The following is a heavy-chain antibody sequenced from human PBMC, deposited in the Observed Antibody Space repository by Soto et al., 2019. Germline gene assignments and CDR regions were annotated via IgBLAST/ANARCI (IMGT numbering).Heavy chain of an antibody. V-gene: IGHV4-39*01. CDR3: ARHTVMITVITHLYYFDY. D-gene: IGHD3-22*01. CDR1: SGSVNSDDYF. J-gene: IGHJ4*02. Sequence: SETLSLTCDVSSGSVNSDDYFWGWVRQPPGKGLEWIGSINFSGRAYYNPSLQSRVTMSVDASKNQFSLRLTSVTAADTALYYCARHTVMITVITHLYYFDYWGQGTLVTVSS. CDR2: INFSGRA.